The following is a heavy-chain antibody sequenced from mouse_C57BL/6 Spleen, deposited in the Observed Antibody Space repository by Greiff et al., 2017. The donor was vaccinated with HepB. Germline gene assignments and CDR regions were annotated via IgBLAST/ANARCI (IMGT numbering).Heavy chain of an antibody. V-gene: IGHV3-6*01. CDR1: GYSITSGYY. Sequence: DVKLQESGPGLVKPSQSLSLTCSVTGYSITSGYYWNWIRQFPGNKLEWMGYISYDGSNNYNPSLKNRISITRDTSKNQFFLKLNSVTTEDTATYYCARDWDYYGSSWFAYWGQGTLVTVSA. CDR3: ARDWDYYGSSWFAY. J-gene: IGHJ3*01. D-gene: IGHD1-1*01. CDR2: ISYDGSN.